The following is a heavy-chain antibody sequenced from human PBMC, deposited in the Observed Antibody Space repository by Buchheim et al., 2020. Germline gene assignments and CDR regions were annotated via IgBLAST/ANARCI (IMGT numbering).Heavy chain of an antibody. J-gene: IGHJ4*02. V-gene: IGHV4-30-4*01. CDR2: IYNSGST. CDR3: AREGGPQLWLQYYFDF. CDR1: GGSISSGDYY. D-gene: IGHD5-18*01. Sequence: QVQLQESGPGLVKPSQTLSLTCTVSGGSISSGDYYWSWIRQPPGQGLEWIGYIYNSGSTYYNPSLMSRFIISIDTSKNQFSLKLSAVTAADTAVYFCAREGGPQLWLQYYFDFWGQGTL.